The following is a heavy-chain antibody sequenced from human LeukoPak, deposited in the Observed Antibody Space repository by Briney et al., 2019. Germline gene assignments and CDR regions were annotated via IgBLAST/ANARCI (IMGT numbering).Heavy chain of an antibody. Sequence: ASVKVSCKASGYTFTGYYMHWVRQAPGQGLEWMGIINPSGGSTSYAQKFQGRVTMTRDTSTSTVYMELSSLRSEDTAVYYCARDYPYYDILTGTAHYFDYWGQGTLVTVSS. CDR3: ARDYPYYDILTGTAHYFDY. D-gene: IGHD3-9*01. J-gene: IGHJ4*02. V-gene: IGHV1-46*01. CDR2: INPSGGST. CDR1: GYTFTGYY.